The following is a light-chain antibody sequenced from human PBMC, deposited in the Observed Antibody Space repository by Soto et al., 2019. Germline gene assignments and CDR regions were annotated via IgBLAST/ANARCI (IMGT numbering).Light chain of an antibody. CDR1: QDISNS. CDR3: QQHDNLPIT. V-gene: IGKV1-33*01. J-gene: IGKJ5*01. CDR2: DAS. Sequence: DIQMTQSPSSLSASVGDRVTITCPANQDISNSLNWCQQKPGKAPKVLIYDASNLETGVPSRFSGSGSGTEFTFTITNLQPEDIATYYCQQHDNLPITFGQGTRLEIK.